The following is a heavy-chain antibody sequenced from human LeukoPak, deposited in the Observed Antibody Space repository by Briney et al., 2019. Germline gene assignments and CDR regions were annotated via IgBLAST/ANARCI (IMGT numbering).Heavy chain of an antibody. CDR3: AKDTSADPLFQH. CDR1: GFTFNTYG. V-gene: IGHV3-30*02. J-gene: IGHJ1*01. Sequence: PGGSLRLSCAASGFTFNTYGMHWVRQAPGKGLEWVAFIPYDEIVKYYADSVKVRFTISRDNSKNTLYLQMNSLRPEDTAMYYCAKDTSADPLFQHWGQGTLVTVSS. D-gene: IGHD2-2*01. CDR2: IPYDEIVK.